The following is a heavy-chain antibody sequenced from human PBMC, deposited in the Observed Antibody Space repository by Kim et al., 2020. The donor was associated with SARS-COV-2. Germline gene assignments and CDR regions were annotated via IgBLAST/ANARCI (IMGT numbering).Heavy chain of an antibody. D-gene: IGHD6-19*01. CDR2: VSYDVKYN. J-gene: IGHJ4*02. CDR1: GFNFRNYG. V-gene: IGHV3-30*18. CDR3: AKQSALVVAATVDS. Sequence: GGSLRLSCAASGFNFRNYGMHWVRQAPGKGLEWVAVVSYDVKYNFNAESVKGRFTVSRDNSKNTLYLQMSSLRPDDTAVYYCAKQSALVVAATVDSWGQGTLVIVSS.